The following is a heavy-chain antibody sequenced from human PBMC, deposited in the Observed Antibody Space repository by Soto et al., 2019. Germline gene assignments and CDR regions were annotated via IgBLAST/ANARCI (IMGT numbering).Heavy chain of an antibody. D-gene: IGHD6-6*01. CDR1: GDSVSSNSAA. Sequence: SQTLSLTCAISGDSVSSNSAAWNWIRQSPSRGLEWLGRTVYRSKWYNDYAVSVKSRITINPDTSRNQFSLHLNSVTPDDTAVYYCARYPSSSRDLDYWGQGTLVTVSS. J-gene: IGHJ4*02. CDR2: TVYRSKWYN. CDR3: ARYPSSSRDLDY. V-gene: IGHV6-1*01.